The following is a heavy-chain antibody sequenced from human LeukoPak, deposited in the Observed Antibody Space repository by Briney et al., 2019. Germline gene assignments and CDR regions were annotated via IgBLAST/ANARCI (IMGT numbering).Heavy chain of an antibody. Sequence: SETLSLTCTVSGGSISSGDYYWSWFRQPPGKGLEWIGYIYYSGSTYYNPSLKSRVTISVDTSKNQFSLKLSSVTAADTAVYYCAREASDYGGNYFNWFDPWGQGTLVTVSS. D-gene: IGHD4-23*01. V-gene: IGHV4-30-4*01. CDR3: AREASDYGGNYFNWFDP. CDR2: IYYSGST. J-gene: IGHJ5*02. CDR1: GGSISSGDYY.